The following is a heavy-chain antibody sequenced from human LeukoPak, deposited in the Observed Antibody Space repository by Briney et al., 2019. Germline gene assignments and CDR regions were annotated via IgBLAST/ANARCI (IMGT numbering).Heavy chain of an antibody. J-gene: IGHJ3*02. Sequence: PSETLSLTCTVSGGSISSYYWSWLRQPPGKGLEWIGYIYYSGSTNYNPSLKSRVTISVDTSKNQFSLKLSSVTAADTAVYYCARVRAPTYYDFWSGYFAAFDIWGQGTMVTVSP. CDR3: ARVRAPTYYDFWSGYFAAFDI. V-gene: IGHV4-59*01. CDR2: IYYSGST. CDR1: GGSISSYY. D-gene: IGHD3-3*01.